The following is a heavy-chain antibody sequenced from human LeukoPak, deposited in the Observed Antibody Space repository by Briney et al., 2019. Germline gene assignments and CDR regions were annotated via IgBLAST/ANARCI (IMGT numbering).Heavy chain of an antibody. J-gene: IGHJ4*02. CDR3: ARERDGYNDDY. CDR2: ISSSSSTI. D-gene: IGHD5-24*01. Sequence: GGSLRLSCAASGFTFSRYSMNWVRQAPGKGLEWVSYISSSSSTIYYADSVKGRFTISRDNAKNSLYLQMNSLRAEDTAVYYCARERDGYNDDYWGQGTLVTVSS. CDR1: GFTFSRYS. V-gene: IGHV3-48*01.